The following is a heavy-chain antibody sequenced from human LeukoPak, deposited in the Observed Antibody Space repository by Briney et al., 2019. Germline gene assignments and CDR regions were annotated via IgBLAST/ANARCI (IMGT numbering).Heavy chain of an antibody. CDR3: AREWARSYGMDV. CDR2: INAGNGNT. Sequence: GASVKVSCKASGYTFTTYAMHWVRQAPGQRLEWMGWINAGNGNTKYSQKFQGRVTITRDTSASTAYMELSSLRSEDATVYYCAREWARSYGMDVWGQGTTVTVSS. D-gene: IGHD1-26*01. J-gene: IGHJ6*02. V-gene: IGHV1-3*01. CDR1: GYTFTTYA.